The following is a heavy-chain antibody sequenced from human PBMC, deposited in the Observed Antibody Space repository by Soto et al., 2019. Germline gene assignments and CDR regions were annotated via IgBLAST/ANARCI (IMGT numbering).Heavy chain of an antibody. CDR2: IYYSGST. CDR3: ARVRLSGTYYYDSSGHFDY. Sequence: QVQLQESGPGLVKPSQTLSLTCTVSGGSISSGDYYWSWIRQPPGKGLEWIGYIYYSGSTYYSPLLKSRVTISVDTSKNQFSLKLSSVTAADTAVYYCARVRLSGTYYYDSSGHFDYWGQGTLVTVSS. V-gene: IGHV4-30-4*01. J-gene: IGHJ4*02. CDR1: GGSISSGDYY. D-gene: IGHD3-22*01.